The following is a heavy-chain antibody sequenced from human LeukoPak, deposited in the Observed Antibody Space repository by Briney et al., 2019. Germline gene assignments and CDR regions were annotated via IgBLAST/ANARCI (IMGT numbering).Heavy chain of an antibody. Sequence: GGSLRLSCAASGFTFSTYWMSWVRQAPGKGLEWVANIKQDGSEKYYVDSVKGRFTISRDNAKNSLYLQMNSLRAEDTAVYCCARVLYGSGSYYNLKYYYMDVWGKGTTVTVSS. CDR2: IKQDGSEK. CDR3: ARVLYGSGSYYNLKYYYMDV. D-gene: IGHD3-10*01. J-gene: IGHJ6*03. CDR1: GFTFSTYW. V-gene: IGHV3-7*01.